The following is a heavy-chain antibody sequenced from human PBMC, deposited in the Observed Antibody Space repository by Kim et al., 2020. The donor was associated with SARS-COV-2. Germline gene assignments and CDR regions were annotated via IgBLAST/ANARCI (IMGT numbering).Heavy chain of an antibody. CDR3: ASRRYTGTYYYFDY. CDR1: GFTFSNYC. V-gene: IGHV3-74*01. J-gene: IGHJ4*02. Sequence: GGSLRLSCAASGFTFSNYCMHWVRQAPGKGLEWVSRINSDGGTTSYADSVKGRFTISRDNAKNTLYLQMNSLRAEDTAVYYCASRRYTGTYYYFDYWGQGTLVTVSS. D-gene: IGHD1-26*01. CDR2: INSDGGTT.